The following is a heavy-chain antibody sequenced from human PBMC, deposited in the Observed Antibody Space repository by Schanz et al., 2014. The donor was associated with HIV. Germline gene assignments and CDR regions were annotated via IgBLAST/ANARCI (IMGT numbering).Heavy chain of an antibody. CDR3: ARDLYCGGDCYAPYWYFDL. Sequence: EEQLLESGGGLVQPGGSLRLSCAVSGFTLSNDAMSWVRQAPGKGLEWVSSINHSGTTSYYADSVKGRFTISRDNAKNSLYLQMNSLRAEDTAVYFCARDLYCGGDCYAPYWYFDLWGRGTLVTVSS. CDR1: GFTLSNDA. CDR2: INHSGTTS. V-gene: IGHV3-48*04. D-gene: IGHD2-21*02. J-gene: IGHJ2*01.